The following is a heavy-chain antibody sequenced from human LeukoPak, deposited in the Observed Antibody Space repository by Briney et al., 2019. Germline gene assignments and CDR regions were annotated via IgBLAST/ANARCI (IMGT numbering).Heavy chain of an antibody. CDR2: IKQDGSEK. D-gene: IGHD5-18*01. CDR3: ARDHGYGYGLDY. CDR1: GGSISSYY. V-gene: IGHV3-7*01. J-gene: IGHJ4*02. Sequence: HSSETLSLTCTVSGGSISSYYWSWVRQAPGKGLEWVANIKQDGSEKYSVDSVKGRFTISRDNAKNSLYLQMNSLRAEETAVYYCARDHGYGYGLDYWGQGTLVTVSS.